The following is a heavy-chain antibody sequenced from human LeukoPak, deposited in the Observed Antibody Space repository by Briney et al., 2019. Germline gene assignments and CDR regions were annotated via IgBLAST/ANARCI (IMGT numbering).Heavy chain of an antibody. CDR3: AKVSSYGLTIDY. V-gene: IGHV3-23*01. CDR2: ISASGGST. D-gene: IGHD5-18*01. CDR1: GFTFSSYA. J-gene: IGHJ4*02. Sequence: GGSLRLSCGASGFTFSSYAMSWVRQAPGKGLGWVSAISASGGSTYYSDCVKRRFTISRDNSKNTLYLQMNSLRAEDTAVYYCAKVSSYGLTIDYWGQGTLVTVSS.